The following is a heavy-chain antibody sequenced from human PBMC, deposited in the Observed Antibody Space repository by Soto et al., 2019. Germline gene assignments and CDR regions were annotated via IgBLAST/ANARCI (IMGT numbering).Heavy chain of an antibody. CDR2: IYYSGST. J-gene: IGHJ6*02. CDR3: ARASITMVRGVAPYYYYGMDV. D-gene: IGHD3-10*01. Sequence: QVQLQESGPGLVKPSQTLSLTCTVSGGSISSGDYYWSWIHQPPGKGLEWIGYIYYSGSTYYNPSLKSRVTISVDTSKNQFSLKLSSVTAADTAVYYCARASITMVRGVAPYYYYGMDVWGQGTTVTVSS. V-gene: IGHV4-30-4*01. CDR1: GGSISSGDYY.